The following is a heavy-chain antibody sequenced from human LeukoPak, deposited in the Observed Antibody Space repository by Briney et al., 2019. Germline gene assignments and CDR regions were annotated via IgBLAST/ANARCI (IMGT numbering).Heavy chain of an antibody. D-gene: IGHD2-2*01. Sequence: GGSLRLSCAASGSTFSSYGMSWVRQAPGKGLEWVSAISGSGGSTYYADSVKGRFTISRDNSKNTLYLQMNSLRAEDTDVYYCAKGYCSSTSCYRLDPWGQGTLVTVSS. J-gene: IGHJ5*02. V-gene: IGHV3-23*01. CDR3: AKGYCSSTSCYRLDP. CDR1: GSTFSSYG. CDR2: ISGSGGST.